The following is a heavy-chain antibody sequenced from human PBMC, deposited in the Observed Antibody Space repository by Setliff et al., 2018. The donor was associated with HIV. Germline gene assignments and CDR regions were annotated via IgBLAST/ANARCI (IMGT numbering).Heavy chain of an antibody. Sequence: SETLSLTCTVSGGSISSGGYYWSWIRQQPGKGLGWIGYIYYSGSTYYNPSLKSRVTISVDTSKNQFSLKLSSVTAADTAAYYCARGYPASYYYYMDVWGKGTTVTVSS. CDR3: ARGYPASYYYYMDV. CDR2: IYYSGST. D-gene: IGHD3-16*02. J-gene: IGHJ6*03. V-gene: IGHV4-31*03. CDR1: GGSISSGGYY.